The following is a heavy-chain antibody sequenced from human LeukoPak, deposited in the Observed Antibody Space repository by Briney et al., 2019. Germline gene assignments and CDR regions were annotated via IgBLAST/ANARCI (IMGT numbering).Heavy chain of an antibody. CDR1: GGSISGYY. Sequence: PSETLSLTCTVSGGSISGYYWSWIRQSPGKGLEWIGYIYNSGSTNYNPSLKSRVTISVDTSKNQFSLKLSSVTAADTAVYYCARAGVYNTGTFDYWGQGTLVTVSS. V-gene: IGHV4-59*12. CDR2: IYNSGST. D-gene: IGHD2-8*01. CDR3: ARAGVYNTGTFDY. J-gene: IGHJ4*02.